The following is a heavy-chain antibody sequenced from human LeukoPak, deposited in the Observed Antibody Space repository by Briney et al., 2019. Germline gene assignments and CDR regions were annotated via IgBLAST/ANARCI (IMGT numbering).Heavy chain of an antibody. CDR3: ARHVKSYYDSSGLGAFDI. V-gene: IGHV1-2*04. J-gene: IGHJ3*02. Sequence: ASVKVSCKASGYTFTGYYMHWVRQAPGQGLEWMGWISPNSGGTNYAQKFQGWVTMTRDTSISTAYMELSRLRSDDTAVYYCARHVKSYYDSSGLGAFDIWGQGTMVTVSS. CDR2: ISPNSGGT. CDR1: GYTFTGYY. D-gene: IGHD3-22*01.